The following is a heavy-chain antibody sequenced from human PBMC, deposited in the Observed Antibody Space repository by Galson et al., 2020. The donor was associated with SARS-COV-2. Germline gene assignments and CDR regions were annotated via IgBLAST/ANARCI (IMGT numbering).Heavy chain of an antibody. CDR2: FYSGGYT. V-gene: IGHV3-53*01. J-gene: IGHJ3*02. D-gene: IGHD5-12*01. Sequence: GGSLRLSCAASGFTVSNNYMTWVRQAPGKGLEWVSSFYSGGYTNYADSVKGRFTLSSNNSENTVYLQMSSLRAEDTAVYYCARVISDRNGYKPAAFDIWGQGTMVTVS. CDR1: GFTVSNNY. CDR3: ARVISDRNGYKPAAFDI.